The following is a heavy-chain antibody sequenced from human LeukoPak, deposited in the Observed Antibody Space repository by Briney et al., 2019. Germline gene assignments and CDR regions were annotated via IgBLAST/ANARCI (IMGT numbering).Heavy chain of an antibody. D-gene: IGHD2-8*02. J-gene: IGHJ5*01. CDR2: ISSTSAYI. CDR3: ARVAVSGPTGWFDS. V-gene: IGHV3-21*01. Sequence: GSLGLSFAGSGFALKRYSLTWVRPAPGKGVEGVSSISSTSAYIHYADSVKGRFTISRDNVDNVVYLEMNSLGAEDTATYYCARVAVSGPTGWFDSWGQGTLVIVSS. CDR1: GFALKRYS.